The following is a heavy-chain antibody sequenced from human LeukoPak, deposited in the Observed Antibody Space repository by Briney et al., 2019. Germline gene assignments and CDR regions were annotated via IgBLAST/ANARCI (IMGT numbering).Heavy chain of an antibody. V-gene: IGHV4-59*01. CDR3: ARIMVDSSGYRIDY. CDR1: GGSISSYY. D-gene: IGHD3-22*01. Sequence: SETLSLTCTVSGGSISSYYWSWIRQPPGKGLEWIGYIYYSGSTNYNPSLKSRVTISVDTSKNQFSLKLSSVTAADTAVYYCARIMVDSSGYRIDYWGQGTLVTVPS. J-gene: IGHJ4*02. CDR2: IYYSGST.